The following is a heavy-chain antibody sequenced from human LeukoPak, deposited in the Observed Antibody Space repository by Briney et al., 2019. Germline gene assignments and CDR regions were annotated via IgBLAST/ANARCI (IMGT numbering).Heavy chain of an antibody. J-gene: IGHJ4*02. CDR3: ARDRGGSYSAIDY. CDR2: IRQDGSEK. CDR1: GSTFSYYW. V-gene: IGHV3-7*01. Sequence: GGSLRLSCAASGSTFSYYWMSWVRQAPGKGLEWVANIRQDGSEKYYVDSVRGRFTISRDNAKNSLYLQMNSLRAEDTAVYYCARDRGGSYSAIDYWGQGTLVTVSS. D-gene: IGHD1-26*01.